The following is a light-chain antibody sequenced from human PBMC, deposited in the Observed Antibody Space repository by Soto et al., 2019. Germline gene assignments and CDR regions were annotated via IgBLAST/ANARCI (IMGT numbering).Light chain of an antibody. V-gene: IGLV2-14*03. CDR2: DVS. Sequence: QSVLTQPASVSGSPGQSITISCTGTSSDVGAYDSVSWYQQHPGKAPKVIIYDVSSRPSGVSNRFSGSKSGNTASLTISGLQAEDESDYYCSSYSTSISYVFGTGTKVTVL. CDR3: SSYSTSISYV. CDR1: SSDVGAYDS. J-gene: IGLJ1*01.